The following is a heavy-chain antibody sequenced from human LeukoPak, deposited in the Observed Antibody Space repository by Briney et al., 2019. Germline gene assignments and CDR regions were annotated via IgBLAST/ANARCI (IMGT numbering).Heavy chain of an antibody. V-gene: IGHV3-23*01. CDR2: ISNSGSNT. CDR3: AKDVMRCSGGCI. Sequence: GGSLRLSCVASGFTFSNYAMSWVRQTPGKGLEWVSVISNSGSNTYYADSVKGRFIISRDNSKNTLYLQMNSLRAEDTALYHCAKDVMRCSGGCIWGQGTLVTVSS. J-gene: IGHJ4*02. CDR1: GFTFSNYA. D-gene: IGHD2-15*01.